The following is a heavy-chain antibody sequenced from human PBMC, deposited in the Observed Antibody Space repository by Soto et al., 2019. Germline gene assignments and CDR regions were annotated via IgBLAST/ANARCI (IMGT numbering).Heavy chain of an antibody. J-gene: IGHJ5*02. CDR1: GGSISSDY. V-gene: IGHV4-59*01. CDR2: IYYSGST. Sequence: SETLSLTCTVSGGSISSDYWSWIRQPPGKGLEWIGYIYYSGSTNYNPSLKSRVTISVDTSKNQFSLKLSSVTAADTAVYYCARDIAARPHGWFDPWGQGTLVTVSS. D-gene: IGHD6-6*01. CDR3: ARDIAARPHGWFDP.